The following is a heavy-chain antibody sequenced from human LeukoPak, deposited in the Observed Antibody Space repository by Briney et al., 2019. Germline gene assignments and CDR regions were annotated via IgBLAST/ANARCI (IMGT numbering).Heavy chain of an antibody. CDR3: ARITMVRGVIEYFQH. CDR1: GYSFTSYW. D-gene: IGHD3-10*01. Sequence: GESLKISCKGSGYSFTSYWIGWVRQMPGKGLEWMGIIYPGDSDTRYSPSFQGQVTISADKSISTAYLQWSSLKASDTAMYYCARITMVRGVIEYFQHWGRGTLVTVSS. J-gene: IGHJ1*01. CDR2: IYPGDSDT. V-gene: IGHV5-51*01.